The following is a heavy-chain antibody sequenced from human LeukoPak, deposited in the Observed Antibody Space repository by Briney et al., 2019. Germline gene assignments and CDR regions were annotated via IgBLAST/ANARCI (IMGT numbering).Heavy chain of an antibody. V-gene: IGHV1-58*02. Sequence: GASVKVSCKASGFTFTSSAMQWVRQARGQRLEWIGWIVVGSGNTNYAQKFQERVTITRDMSTSTAYMELSSLRSEDTAVYYCAADANYDSSGYYYAYEFDYWGQGTLVTVSS. J-gene: IGHJ4*02. CDR3: AADANYDSSGYYYAYEFDY. CDR1: GFTFTSSA. D-gene: IGHD3-22*01. CDR2: IVVGSGNT.